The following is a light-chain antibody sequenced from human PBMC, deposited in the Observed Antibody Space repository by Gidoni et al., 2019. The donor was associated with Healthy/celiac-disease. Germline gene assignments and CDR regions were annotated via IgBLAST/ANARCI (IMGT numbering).Light chain of an antibody. Sequence: EIVLTQSPGTLSLSPGERATLSCRASQSVSSSSSSMVHPDRFSGSGSGTDFTLTISRLEPEDFAVYYCQKYGSSPQTFGQGTKLEIK. V-gene: IGKV3-20*01. J-gene: IGKJ2*01. CDR3: QKYGSSPQT. CDR1: QSVSSSS. CDR2: VHP.